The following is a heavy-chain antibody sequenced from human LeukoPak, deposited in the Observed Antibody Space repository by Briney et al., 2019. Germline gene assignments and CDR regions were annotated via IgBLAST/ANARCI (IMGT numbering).Heavy chain of an antibody. V-gene: IGHV3-30*03. CDR3: GRRPVNGVTAYWYFDL. Sequence: GGSLRLSCAASGFTFSSYGMHWVRQAPGKGLEWVAVISYDGSNKYYADSVKGRFTISRDNSKLTLYLQLNSLRADDTAVYYCGRRPVNGVTAYWYFDLWGRGTLVTVSS. D-gene: IGHD2-21*02. CDR2: ISYDGSNK. CDR1: GFTFSSYG. J-gene: IGHJ2*01.